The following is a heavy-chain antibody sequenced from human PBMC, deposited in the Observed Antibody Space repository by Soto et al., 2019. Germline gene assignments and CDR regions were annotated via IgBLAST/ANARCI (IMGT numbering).Heavy chain of an antibody. CDR3: ARLTARPDYFDY. Sequence: SETLSLTCTVSGGSIRSYYWSWIRQPPGKGLEWIGYIYYSGSTNYNPSLKSRVTISEDTSKNQFSLKLSSVTAADTAVYYCARLTARPDYFDYWGQGTLVTVSS. V-gene: IGHV4-59*01. CDR2: IYYSGST. D-gene: IGHD6-6*01. CDR1: GGSIRSYY. J-gene: IGHJ4*02.